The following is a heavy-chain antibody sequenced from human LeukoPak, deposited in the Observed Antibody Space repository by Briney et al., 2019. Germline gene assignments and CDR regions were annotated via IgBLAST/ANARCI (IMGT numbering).Heavy chain of an antibody. J-gene: IGHJ4*02. CDR1: GGSISSGSYY. V-gene: IGHV4-61*02. D-gene: IGHD5-24*01. Sequence: SETLSLTCTVSGGSISSGSYYWSWIRQPAGKGLEWTGRFYTSGSTNYNPSLKSRVTISVDTSKNQFSLKLNSVTAADTAVYYCARGRDGYNFLNRGEYYYFDYWGQGTLVTVSS. CDR2: FYTSGST. CDR3: ARGRDGYNFLNRGEYYYFDY.